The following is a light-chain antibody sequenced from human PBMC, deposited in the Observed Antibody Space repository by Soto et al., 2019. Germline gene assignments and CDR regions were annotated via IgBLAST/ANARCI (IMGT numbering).Light chain of an antibody. CDR1: QDINSR. CDR2: AAS. J-gene: IGKJ4*01. Sequence: DIPMTQSPSSVSASVGDRVTISCRASQDINSRLAWYQQKPGRAPELLIYAASTLQSGVPSRFSGSGSGTDFTLTISSLQPEDCATYYCQQGNSFPLTFGGGPKVEIK. V-gene: IGKV1-12*01. CDR3: QQGNSFPLT.